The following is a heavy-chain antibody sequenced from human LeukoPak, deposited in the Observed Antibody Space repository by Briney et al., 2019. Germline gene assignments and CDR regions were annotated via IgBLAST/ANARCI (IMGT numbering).Heavy chain of an antibody. V-gene: IGHV4-59*12. CDR1: GGSISSYY. J-gene: IGHJ5*02. CDR3: ARGLRSRSNHNWFDP. D-gene: IGHD3-10*01. CDR2: IYYSGST. Sequence: SETLSLTCTVSGGSISSYYWSWIRQPPGKGLEWIGYIYYSGSTNYNPSLKSRVTISVDTSKNRFSLKLSSVTAADTAVYYCARGLRSRSNHNWFDPWGQGTLVTVSS.